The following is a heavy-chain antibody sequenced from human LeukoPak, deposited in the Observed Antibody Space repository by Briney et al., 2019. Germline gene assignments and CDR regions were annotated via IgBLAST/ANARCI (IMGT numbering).Heavy chain of an antibody. Sequence: GGSLRLSCAASGFTFSSYAMHWVRQAPGKGLEWVAVMSYDGSNKYYADSVKGRFTISRDNSKNTLYLQMNSLRAEDTAVYYCARESDYYDSSAPMGYWGQGTLVTVSS. V-gene: IGHV3-30-3*01. J-gene: IGHJ4*02. D-gene: IGHD3-22*01. CDR3: ARESDYYDSSAPMGY. CDR1: GFTFSSYA. CDR2: MSYDGSNK.